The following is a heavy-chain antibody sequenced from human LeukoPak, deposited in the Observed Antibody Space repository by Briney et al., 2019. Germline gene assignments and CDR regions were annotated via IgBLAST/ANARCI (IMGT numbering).Heavy chain of an antibody. V-gene: IGHV4-59*08. CDR2: TYESGDT. D-gene: IGHD5/OR15-5a*01. J-gene: IGHJ4*02. CDR1: GGSISRYY. Sequence: PSETLSLTCTVSGGSISRYYWSWIRQPPGKGVEWIAYTYESGDTRYNPSLKSRVTISLDTSKNQLSLKVNSVTAADTAVYYCARHPLRGGFDSWGQGALVSVSS. CDR3: ARHPLRGGFDS.